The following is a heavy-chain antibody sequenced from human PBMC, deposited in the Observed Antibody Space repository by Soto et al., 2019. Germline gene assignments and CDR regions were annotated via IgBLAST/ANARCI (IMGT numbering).Heavy chain of an antibody. J-gene: IGHJ6*02. CDR1: GGTFSSYS. Sequence: ASVKVSCKAAGGTFSSYSMSGVRQAPGKGLEWMGWIIPIFGTANYAQKFQGRVTITADESTSTAYMELSSLRSEDTAVYYCARSQVSKLELRYYYYYGMDVWGQGTTVTVSS. D-gene: IGHD1-7*01. V-gene: IGHV1-69*13. CDR2: IIPIFGTA. CDR3: ARSQVSKLELRYYYYYGMDV.